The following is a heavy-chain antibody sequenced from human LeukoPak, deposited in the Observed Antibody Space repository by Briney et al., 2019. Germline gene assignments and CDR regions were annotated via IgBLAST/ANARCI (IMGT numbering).Heavy chain of an antibody. D-gene: IGHD3-16*02. CDR1: GGSFSGYY. CDR2: INHSGST. Sequence: SETLSLTCAVYGGSFSGYYWSWIRQPPGKGLEWIGEINHSGSTNYNPSLKSRVTISVDTSKNQFSLKLSSVIAADTAVYYCARGHYDYVWGSYRFFDYWGQGTLVTVSS. CDR3: ARGHYDYVWGSYRFFDY. V-gene: IGHV4-34*01. J-gene: IGHJ4*02.